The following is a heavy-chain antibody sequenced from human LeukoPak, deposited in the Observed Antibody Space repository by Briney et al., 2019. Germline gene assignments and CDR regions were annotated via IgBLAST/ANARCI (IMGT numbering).Heavy chain of an antibody. D-gene: IGHD6-13*01. J-gene: IGHJ6*03. CDR1: EFTFVRYA. V-gene: IGHV3-48*04. Sequence: GGSLRLSCAASEFTFVRYAMNWVRQAPGKGLEWVSYISSSSFKIGYADSVKGRLTISRDNSKNSLYLQMDSLRVEDTAVYYCVRDPSYGSSWYYYMDVWGKGTTVTVSS. CDR3: VRDPSYGSSWYYYMDV. CDR2: ISSSSFKI.